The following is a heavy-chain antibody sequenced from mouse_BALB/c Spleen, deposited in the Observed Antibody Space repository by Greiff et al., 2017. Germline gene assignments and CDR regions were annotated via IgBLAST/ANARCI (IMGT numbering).Heavy chain of an antibody. J-gene: IGHJ2*01. CDR2: ISSGSSTI. CDR1: GFTFSSFG. D-gene: IGHD1-1*01. CDR3: ARSGVYSVYYFDY. V-gene: IGHV5-17*02. Sequence: VQLKESGGGLVQPGGSRKLSCAASGFTFSSFGMHWVRQAPEKGLEWVAYISSGSSTIYYADTVKGRFTISRDNPKNTLFLQMTSLRSEDTAMYYCARSGVYSVYYFDYWGQGTTLTVSS.